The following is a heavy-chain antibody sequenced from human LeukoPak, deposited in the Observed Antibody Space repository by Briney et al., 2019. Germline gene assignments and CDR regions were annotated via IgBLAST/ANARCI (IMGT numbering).Heavy chain of an antibody. CDR1: GGTFSSYA. D-gene: IGHD3-22*01. CDR3: SYSLGNYYDSSGYFRGATYYFDY. J-gene: IGHJ4*02. CDR2: IIPIFGTA. Sequence: SVKVSCKASGGTFSSYAISWVRQAPGQGLEWMGGIIPIFGTANYAQKFQGRVTITADESTSTAYMELSSLRSEDTAVYYCSYSLGNYYDSSGYFRGATYYFDYWGQGTLVTVSS. V-gene: IGHV1-69*13.